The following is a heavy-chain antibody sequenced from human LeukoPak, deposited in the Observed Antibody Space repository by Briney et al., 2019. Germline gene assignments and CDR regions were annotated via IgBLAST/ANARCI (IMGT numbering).Heavy chain of an antibody. D-gene: IGHD1-26*01. Sequence: GGSLRLSCAASGFTVSSNYMSWVRQAPGKGLEWVSVIYSGGSTYYAGSVKGRFTISRDNSKNTLYLQMNSLRAEDTAVDYCARKGLGLELPGAFDIWGQGTMVTVSS. CDR2: IYSGGST. CDR3: ARKGLGLELPGAFDI. J-gene: IGHJ3*02. V-gene: IGHV3-66*01. CDR1: GFTVSSNY.